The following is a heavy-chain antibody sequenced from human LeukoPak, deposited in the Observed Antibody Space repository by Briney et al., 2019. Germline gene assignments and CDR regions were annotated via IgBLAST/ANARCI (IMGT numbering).Heavy chain of an antibody. J-gene: IGHJ3*02. V-gene: IGHV3-21*01. CDR3: ARASSKQLVGYLPHGSNI. CDR1: GFTFISYS. Sequence: RGSLLLISAASGFTFISYSRNWVRQAPGQGLEWVSSISSSGTYVYYADSVKGRFTISRDNAKNSLSLQMNSLRADDAAVYYCARASSKQLVGYLPHGSNIWRQGTMVTVSS. D-gene: IGHD3-10*01. CDR2: ISSSGTYV.